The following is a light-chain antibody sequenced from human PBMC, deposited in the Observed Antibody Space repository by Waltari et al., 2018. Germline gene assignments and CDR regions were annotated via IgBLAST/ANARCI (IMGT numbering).Light chain of an antibody. CDR3: CSYGSGSTYI. J-gene: IGLJ1*01. CDR2: DVS. Sequence: QSALTQPPSVSKSLGQSVTISCTGTNSDIGGYNGVSWYHQNSGTDPRLLLYDVSKRHSTVSVLFPGSTLEKTVSLTIAGRQAGDEADYYCCSYGSGSTYIFGGGTRLAGL. V-gene: IGLV2-18*02. CDR1: NSDIGGYNG.